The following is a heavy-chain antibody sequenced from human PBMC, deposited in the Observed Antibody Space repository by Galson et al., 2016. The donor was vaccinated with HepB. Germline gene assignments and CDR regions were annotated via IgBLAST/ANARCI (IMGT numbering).Heavy chain of an antibody. CDR1: GGSISSGGYS. CDR2: IYHSGST. CDR3: ARHTFSILSGYFGYYYYAMDV. Sequence: TLSLTCVVSGGSISSGGYSWNWIRQPPGKGLEWIGYIYHSGSTYYDPSLKSRVTISVDTSKNQFSLKLSSVTAADTAVYFCARHTFSILSGYFGYYYYAMDVWGQGTTVTVSS. V-gene: IGHV4-30-2*03. J-gene: IGHJ6*02. D-gene: IGHD3-9*01.